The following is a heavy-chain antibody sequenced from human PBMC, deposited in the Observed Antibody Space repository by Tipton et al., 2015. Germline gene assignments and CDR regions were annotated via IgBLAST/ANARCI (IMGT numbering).Heavy chain of an antibody. J-gene: IGHJ5*02. D-gene: IGHD3-3*01. CDR3: ATVPTRYYDFWSGPYSGWFDP. CDR2: IIPIFGTT. CDR1: GGTFSTST. Sequence: QSGPEVKKPGSSVKVSCKASGGTFSTSTITWVRQAPGQGLEWMGGIIPIFGTTNYAQKFQGRVTISADKSTGTAYMHLTSLTCDDAAVYYCATVPTRYYDFWSGPYSGWFDPWGQGSLVTVSS. V-gene: IGHV1-69*06.